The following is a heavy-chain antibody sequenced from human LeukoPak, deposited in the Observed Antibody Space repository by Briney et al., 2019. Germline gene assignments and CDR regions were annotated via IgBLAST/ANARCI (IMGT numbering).Heavy chain of an antibody. Sequence: SETLSLTCAVYGGSFSGYYWSWIRQPPGKGLEWIGEINHSGSTNYNPSLKSRVTISVDTSKNQFSLKLSSVTAADTAVYYCARGWWYFDLWGRGTLVTVSS. CDR3: ARGWWYFDL. V-gene: IGHV4-34*01. J-gene: IGHJ2*01. CDR2: INHSGST. CDR1: GGSFSGYY.